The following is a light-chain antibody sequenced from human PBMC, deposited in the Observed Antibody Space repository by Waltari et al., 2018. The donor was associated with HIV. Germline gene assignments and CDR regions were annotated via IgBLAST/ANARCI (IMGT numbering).Light chain of an antibody. CDR2: EVT. J-gene: IGLJ2*01. CDR3: GSYTGDESPDVV. V-gene: IGLV2-8*01. CDR1: SSDIGGF. Sequence: QSALTQSPSASGSPGQSVTISCTGTSSDIGGFVSWYQQHSGKAPKLMIYEVTKRPAGVPDRFSGSTSGNTASRTVSGLQAEDEADYYCGSYTGDESPDVVFGEGTKLTVL.